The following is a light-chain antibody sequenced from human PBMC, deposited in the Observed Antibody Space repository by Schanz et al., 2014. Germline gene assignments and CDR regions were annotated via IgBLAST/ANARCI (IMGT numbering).Light chain of an antibody. CDR2: GAS. Sequence: EILLTQSPVTLSLSPGERATLSCRASQHVSSNLAWYQQRPGQAPRLLIYGASTRAAGIPAKFSGSGSGTDFTLTISSLQSEDFAVYYCQLYDNWPPPFGGGTKVEIK. J-gene: IGKJ4*01. CDR1: QHVSSN. CDR3: QLYDNWPPP. V-gene: IGKV3-15*01.